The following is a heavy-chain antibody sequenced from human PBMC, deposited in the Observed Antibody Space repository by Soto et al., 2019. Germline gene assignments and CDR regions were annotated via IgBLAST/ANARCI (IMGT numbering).Heavy chain of an antibody. D-gene: IGHD6-19*01. CDR3: ARVGEAVAGTWWFDP. CDR1: RFTFSSYW. V-gene: IGHV3-7*01. Sequence: GGSLRLSCAASRFTFSSYWMSWVRQAPGKGLEWVANIKQDGSEKYYVDSVKGRFTISRDNAKNSLYLQMNSLRAEDTAVYYCARVGEAVAGTWWFDPWGQGTLVTVSS. CDR2: IKQDGSEK. J-gene: IGHJ5*02.